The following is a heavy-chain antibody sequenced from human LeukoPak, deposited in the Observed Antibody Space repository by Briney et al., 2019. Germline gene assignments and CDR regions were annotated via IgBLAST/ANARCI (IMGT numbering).Heavy chain of an antibody. CDR1: GGTFSSYA. V-gene: IGHV1-69*13. D-gene: IGHD1-26*01. J-gene: IGHJ6*03. CDR3: ALGATTDYYYYYMDV. Sequence: SVKVSCKASGGTFSSYAISWVRQAPGQGLEWMGGIIPIFGTANYAQKFQGRVTITADESTSTAYMELSSLRSEDTAVYYCALGATTDYYYYYMDVWGRGTTVTVSS. CDR2: IIPIFGTA.